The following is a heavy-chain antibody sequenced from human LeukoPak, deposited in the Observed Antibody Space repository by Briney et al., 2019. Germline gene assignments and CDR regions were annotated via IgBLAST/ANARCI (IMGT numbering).Heavy chain of an antibody. V-gene: IGHV3-20*04. CDR3: ARAGETYDFWSGPNRIDY. CDR1: GFTFDDYG. Sequence: GGSLRLSCSASGFTFDDYGMSWVRQAPGKGLEWVSGINWNGGSTGYADSVKGRFTISRDNAKNSLYLQMNSLRAEDTALYYCARAGETYDFWSGPNRIDYWGQGTLVTVSS. CDR2: INWNGGST. D-gene: IGHD3-3*01. J-gene: IGHJ4*02.